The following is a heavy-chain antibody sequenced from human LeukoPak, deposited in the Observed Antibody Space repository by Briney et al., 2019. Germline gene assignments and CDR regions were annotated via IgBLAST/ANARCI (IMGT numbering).Heavy chain of an antibody. J-gene: IGHJ4*02. CDR3: ASSVGSTDY. Sequence: YPSETLSLTCAVYGESLSKYYWTWIRQSPGKGLEWIGEINHGGSTNLNPSLKSRVTLSVDTSKHQFSLKLTSVTAADAAVYYCASSVGSTDYWGQGTLVTVSS. CDR2: INHGGST. V-gene: IGHV4-34*01. D-gene: IGHD1-26*01. CDR1: GESLSKYY.